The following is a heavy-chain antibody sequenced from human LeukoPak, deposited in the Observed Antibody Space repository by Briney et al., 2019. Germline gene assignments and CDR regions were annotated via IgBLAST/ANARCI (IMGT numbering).Heavy chain of an antibody. CDR3: ARPILTGYYYYGMDV. CDR2: IYYSGST. D-gene: IGHD3-9*01. CDR1: GGSISSSSYY. Sequence: SETLSLTCTVSGGSISSSSYYWGWIHQPPGKGLELIESIYYSGSTYYNPSLKSRVTISVDTSKNQFSLKLSSVTAADTAVYYCARPILTGYYYYGMDVWGQGTTVTVSS. J-gene: IGHJ6*02. V-gene: IGHV4-39*01.